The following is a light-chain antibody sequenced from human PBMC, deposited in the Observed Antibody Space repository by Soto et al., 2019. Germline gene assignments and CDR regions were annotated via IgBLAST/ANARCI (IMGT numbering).Light chain of an antibody. V-gene: IGKV3-20*01. CDR1: QSVTSNY. Sequence: EIVLTQSPGTLSLYPGERATLSCRASQSVTSNYLAWYQQKPGQAPRLLFFGASIRATGIPDRFSGGGSGTDFTLTISKLEPEDFAVYHCQQYGSSPTTFGQGTKVEIK. CDR2: GAS. J-gene: IGKJ1*01. CDR3: QQYGSSPTT.